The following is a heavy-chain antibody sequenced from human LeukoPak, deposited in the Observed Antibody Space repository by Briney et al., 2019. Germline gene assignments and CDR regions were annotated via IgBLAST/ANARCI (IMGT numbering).Heavy chain of an antibody. D-gene: IGHD6-19*01. J-gene: IGHJ5*02. Sequence: SETLSLTCTVSGGSISSYYWSWIRQPPGKGLEWIGEINHSGSTNYNPSLKSRVTISVDTSKNQFSLKLSSVTAADTAVYYCARGRGGLAVVWFDPWGQGTLVTVSS. V-gene: IGHV4-34*01. CDR3: ARGRGGLAVVWFDP. CDR1: GGSISSYY. CDR2: INHSGST.